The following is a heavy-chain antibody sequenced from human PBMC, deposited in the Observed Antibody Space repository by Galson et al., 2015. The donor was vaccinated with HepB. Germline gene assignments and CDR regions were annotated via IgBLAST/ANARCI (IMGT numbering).Heavy chain of an antibody. Sequence: SLRLSCASSGFSFSNYAIHWVRQAPGKGLEWMAVISYDGSNKYYADPVKGRFTISRDNSKNTLYLQMNSLRAEDTALYYCAKDPYLYSALAGTMAGFDYWGQGTLVTVSS. V-gene: IGHV3-30*18. J-gene: IGHJ4*02. CDR3: AKDPYLYSALAGTMAGFDY. CDR2: ISYDGSNK. D-gene: IGHD6-19*01. CDR1: GFSFSNYA.